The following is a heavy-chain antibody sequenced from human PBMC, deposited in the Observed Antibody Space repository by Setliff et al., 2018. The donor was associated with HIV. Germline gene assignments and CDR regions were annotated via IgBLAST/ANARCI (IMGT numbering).Heavy chain of an antibody. Sequence: SETLSLTCAVYGGSFSGYYWSWIRQPPGKGLEWIGEIYHSGSTNYSPSLKSRVTISLDKSKNQFSLKLSSVTAADTAVYYCARPYYDSSDYSWVDAFDIWGQGTMVTVSS. CDR3: ARPYYDSSDYSWVDAFDI. V-gene: IGHV4-34*01. D-gene: IGHD3-22*01. CDR1: GGSFSGYY. CDR2: IYHSGST. J-gene: IGHJ3*02.